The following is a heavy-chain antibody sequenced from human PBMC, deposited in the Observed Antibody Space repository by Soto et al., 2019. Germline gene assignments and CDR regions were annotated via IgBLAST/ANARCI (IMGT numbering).Heavy chain of an antibody. CDR2: SIPVFGTA. V-gene: IGHV1-69*01. CDR1: GGTFRNYA. Sequence: QVQLVQSGAEVKKPGSSVKLSCKTSGGTFRNYAINWVRQAPGQGLEWMGGSIPVFGTANYAQTFQGRFTLTADESTSTAYMELSSLRSEDTAVYYCAIPLPKQPLVRGAVDHWGQGTLVTVAT. J-gene: IGHJ1*01. CDR3: AIPLPKQPLVRGAVDH. D-gene: IGHD6-13*01.